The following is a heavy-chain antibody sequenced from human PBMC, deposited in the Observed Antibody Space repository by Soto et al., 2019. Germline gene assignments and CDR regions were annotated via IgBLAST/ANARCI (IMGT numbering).Heavy chain of an antibody. J-gene: IGHJ4*02. CDR3: ARVSSWSCFDY. CDR1: GYTFTSYY. D-gene: IGHD6-13*01. Sequence: QVQLVQSGAEVKKPGASVKVSCKASGYTFTSYYMHWVRQAPGQGLEWMGIINPSGGSTSYAQKFQGRVSMTRDTYTSTVYMELSSLRSEDTDVYYCARVSSWSCFDYWGQGTLVTVSS. V-gene: IGHV1-46*01. CDR2: INPSGGST.